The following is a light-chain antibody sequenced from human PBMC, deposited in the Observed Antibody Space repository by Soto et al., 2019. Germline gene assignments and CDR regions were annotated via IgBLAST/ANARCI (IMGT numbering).Light chain of an antibody. Sequence: ETVLTQSPGTLSLSPGDRAALSCRASQSVSSNLAWYQQKPGQAPRLLIYGASTRATGIPARFSGSGSGTEFTLTISRLEPEDFAVYYCQVFDGSLWTFGQGTKVDIK. CDR3: QVFDGSLWT. CDR2: GAS. V-gene: IGKV3-20*01. J-gene: IGKJ1*01. CDR1: QSVSSN.